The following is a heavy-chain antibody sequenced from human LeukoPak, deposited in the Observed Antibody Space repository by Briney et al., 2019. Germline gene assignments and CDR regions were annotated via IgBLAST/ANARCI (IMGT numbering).Heavy chain of an antibody. V-gene: IGHV3-21*04. CDR1: GFPFSGYS. Sequence: GGSLRLSCAASGFPFSGYSMNGFRQAPGKGLGGVASFRSGSSFIYYEDYVKGRSTISRDKSKNMLSLQMNSLRAEDTAVYYCARDGIAYCGGDCYSDYWGQGTLVTVSS. CDR3: ARDGIAYCGGDCYSDY. D-gene: IGHD2-21*01. J-gene: IGHJ4*02. CDR2: FRSGSSFI.